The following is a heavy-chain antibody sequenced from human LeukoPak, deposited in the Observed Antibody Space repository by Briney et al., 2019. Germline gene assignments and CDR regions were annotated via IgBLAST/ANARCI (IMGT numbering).Heavy chain of an antibody. Sequence: GGSLRLSCVASGFTFSSYEMNWVRQAPGKGLEWVSYISSSGTTTFYADSVKGRFTISRDNAENSLYLQMNSLRVEDTAVYYCTRDEEGASREFDYWGQGALVTVSS. CDR2: ISSSGTTT. CDR1: GFTFSSYE. CDR3: TRDEEGASREFDY. J-gene: IGHJ4*02. V-gene: IGHV3-48*03. D-gene: IGHD1-26*01.